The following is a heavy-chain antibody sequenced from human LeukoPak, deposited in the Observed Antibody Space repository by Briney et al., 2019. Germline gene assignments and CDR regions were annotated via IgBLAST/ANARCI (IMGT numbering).Heavy chain of an antibody. CDR2: IIPILGIA. J-gene: IGHJ6*02. Sequence: SVKVSCKASGGTFSSYAISWVRPAPGQGLEWMGRIIPILGIANYAQKFQGRVTMTRDTSTSTVYMELSSLRSEDTAIYYCARSDVMLSGGMDVWGQGTTVTVSS. CDR3: ARSDVMLSGGMDV. D-gene: IGHD2-8*01. CDR1: GGTFSSYA. V-gene: IGHV1-69*04.